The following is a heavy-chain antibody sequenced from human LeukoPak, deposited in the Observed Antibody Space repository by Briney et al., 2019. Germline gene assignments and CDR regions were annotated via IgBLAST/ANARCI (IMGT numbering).Heavy chain of an antibody. CDR3: ARNKGRSSGSGSYYDWFDP. Sequence: APVKVSCKASGYTFTSYYMHWVRQAPGQGLEWMGIINPSGGSTNYAQKFQGRVTMTRDTSTSTVYMELSSLRSEDTAVYYCARNKGRSSGSGSYYDWFDPWGQGTLVTVSS. V-gene: IGHV1-46*01. J-gene: IGHJ5*02. D-gene: IGHD3-10*01. CDR1: GYTFTSYY. CDR2: INPSGGST.